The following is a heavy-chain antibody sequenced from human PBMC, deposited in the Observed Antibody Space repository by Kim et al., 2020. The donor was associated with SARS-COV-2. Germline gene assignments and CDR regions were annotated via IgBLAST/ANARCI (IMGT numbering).Heavy chain of an antibody. Sequence: GGSLRLSCAASGFTFSNAWTSWVRQAPGKGLEWVGRIKSKTDGGTTDYAAPVKGRFTISRDDSKNTLYLQMNSLKTEDTAVYYCTTEGCSGGSCYSPSTYDAFDIWGQVTMVTVSS. D-gene: IGHD2-15*01. CDR1: GFTFSNAW. CDR3: TTEGCSGGSCYSPSTYDAFDI. V-gene: IGHV3-15*01. CDR2: IKSKTDGGTT. J-gene: IGHJ3*02.